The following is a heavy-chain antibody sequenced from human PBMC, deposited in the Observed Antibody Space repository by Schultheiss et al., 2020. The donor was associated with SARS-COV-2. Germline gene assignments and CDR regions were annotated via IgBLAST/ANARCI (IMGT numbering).Heavy chain of an antibody. CDR2: IIPILGIA. CDR1: GYTFTSYY. D-gene: IGHD3-10*01. V-gene: IGHV1-69*04. Sequence: SVKVSCKASGYTFTSYYMHWVRQAPGQGLEWMGRIIPILGIANYAQKFQGRVTITADKSTSTAYMELSSLRSEDTAVYYCARDGSGPYYYYYYGMDVWGQGTTVTVSS. J-gene: IGHJ6*02. CDR3: ARDGSGPYYYYYYGMDV.